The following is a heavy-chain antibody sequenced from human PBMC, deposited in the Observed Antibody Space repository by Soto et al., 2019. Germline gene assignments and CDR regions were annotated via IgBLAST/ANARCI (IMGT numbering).Heavy chain of an antibody. CDR3: ARLGNRQQLDY. D-gene: IGHD6-13*01. J-gene: IGHJ4*02. V-gene: IGHV4-39*01. CDR2: IYYSGST. Sequence: SETLSLTCTVSGGSISSSSYYWGWIRQPPGKGLEWIGSIYYSGSTYYNPSLKSRVTISVDTSKNQFSLKLSSVTAADTAVYYCARLGNRQQLDYWGQGTLVTVSS. CDR1: GGSISSSSYY.